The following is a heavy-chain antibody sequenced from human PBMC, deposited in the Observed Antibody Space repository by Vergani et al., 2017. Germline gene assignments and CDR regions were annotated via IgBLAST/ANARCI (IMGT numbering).Heavy chain of an antibody. CDR3: AKERRGERWFGKGNDY. CDR2: ISYDGSNQ. V-gene: IGHV3-30*18. D-gene: IGHD3-10*01. Sequence: QVQLVESGGGVVQPGRSLRLSCAASGFTFSSYGMHWVRQAPGKGLEWVAVISYDGSNQYYADSVKGRFTISRDNSKNTLYLQMNSLRAEDTAVYYCAKERRGERWFGKGNDYWGQGTLVTVSS. CDR1: GFTFSSYG. J-gene: IGHJ4*02.